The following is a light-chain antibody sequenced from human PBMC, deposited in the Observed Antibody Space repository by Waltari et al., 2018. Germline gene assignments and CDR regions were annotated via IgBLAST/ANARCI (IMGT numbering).Light chain of an antibody. CDR2: EAS. Sequence: DIQMTKSPSTLSASVGDRVTITCRASQSISSWLAWYQQKPGKAPKLLMYEASSLESGVPSRFSGSGSWTEFTLTISSLQPDDFATYYCQHYNSYPWTFGQGTKVDIK. CDR3: QHYNSYPWT. J-gene: IGKJ1*01. V-gene: IGKV1-5*03. CDR1: QSISSW.